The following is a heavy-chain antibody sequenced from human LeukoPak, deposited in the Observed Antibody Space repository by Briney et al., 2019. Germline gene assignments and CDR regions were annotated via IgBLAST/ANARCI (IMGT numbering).Heavy chain of an antibody. CDR1: GGPISSGGYY. V-gene: IGHV4-31*03. CDR3: ARALYGDYVSYFDY. CDR2: IYYSGST. J-gene: IGHJ4*02. Sequence: PSETLSLTCTVSGGPISSGGYYWSWIRQHPGKGLEWIGYIYYSGSTYYNPSLKSRVTISVDTSKNQFSLKLSSVTAADTAVYYCARALYGDYVSYFDYWGQGTLVTVSS. D-gene: IGHD4-17*01.